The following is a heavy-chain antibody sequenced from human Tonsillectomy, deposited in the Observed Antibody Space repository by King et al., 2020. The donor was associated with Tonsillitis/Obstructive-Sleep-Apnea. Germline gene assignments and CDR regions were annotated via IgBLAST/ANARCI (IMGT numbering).Heavy chain of an antibody. V-gene: IGHV1-18*01. D-gene: IGHD5-12*01. CDR3: ARDVRDIVATTIHYYYYYGMDV. CDR1: GYTFTSYG. J-gene: IGHJ6*02. CDR2: ISAYNGHT. Sequence: QLVQSGPEVKKPGASVKVSCKASGYTFTSYGISWVRQAPGQGLEWMGWISAYNGHTNYAQKLQGRVTMTTDTSTSTAYMELRSLRSYDTAVYYCARDVRDIVATTIHYYYYYGMDVWGQGTTVTVSS.